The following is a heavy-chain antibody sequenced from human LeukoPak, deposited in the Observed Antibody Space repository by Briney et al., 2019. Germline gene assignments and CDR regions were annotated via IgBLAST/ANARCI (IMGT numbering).Heavy chain of an antibody. D-gene: IGHD5-18*01. CDR2: ISAYNGNT. J-gene: IGHJ4*02. CDR1: GYTFTSYG. Sequence: ASVRVSCKASGYTFTSYGISWVLQAPGQGLEWMGWISAYNGNTNYAQKLQGRVTMTTDTSTSTAYMELRSLRSDDTAVYYCASQDTAMVTLYYWGQGTLVTVSS. V-gene: IGHV1-18*01. CDR3: ASQDTAMVTLYY.